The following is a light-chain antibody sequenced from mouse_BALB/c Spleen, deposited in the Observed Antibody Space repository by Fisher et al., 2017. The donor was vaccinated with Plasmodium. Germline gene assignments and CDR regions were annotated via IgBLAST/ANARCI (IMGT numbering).Light chain of an antibody. CDR3: QHSNSWPLT. CDR1: QTVNNN. CDR2: YTS. J-gene: IGKJ5*01. V-gene: IGKV5-43*01. Sequence: DIVLTQSPVTLSVTPGDSVSLSCRASQTVNNNLHWYQQKSHESPRLLINYTSQSISGIPSRFSGSGSGTDFTLSINSVETEDFGMYFCQHSNSWPLTFGAGTKLEL.